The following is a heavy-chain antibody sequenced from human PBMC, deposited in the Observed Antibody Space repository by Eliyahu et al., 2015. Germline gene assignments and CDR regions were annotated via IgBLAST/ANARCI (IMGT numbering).Heavy chain of an antibody. V-gene: IGHV4-30-2*01. CDR2: IYHSGST. Sequence: QLQLQESGSGLVKPSQTLSLTXAVSGGSIRSGGYSWSXIRQPPGKGLEWIGYIYHSGSTYYNPSLKSRVTISVDRSKNQFSLKLSSVTAADTAVYYCARELGYCSSTSCYGGRNHQPYFDYWGQGTLVTVSS. CDR3: ARELGYCSSTSCYGGRNHQPYFDY. D-gene: IGHD2-2*01. J-gene: IGHJ4*02. CDR1: GGSIRSGGYS.